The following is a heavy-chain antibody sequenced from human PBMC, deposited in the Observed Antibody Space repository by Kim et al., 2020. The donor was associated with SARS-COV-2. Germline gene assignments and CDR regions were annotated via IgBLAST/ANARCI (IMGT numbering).Heavy chain of an antibody. CDR2: INPSGGST. CDR3: ARDEIVVVVAAIKKGMDV. CDR1: GYTFTSYY. D-gene: IGHD2-15*01. V-gene: IGHV1-46*01. J-gene: IGHJ6*02. Sequence: ASVKVSCKASGYTFTSYYMHWVRQAPGQGLEWMGIINPSGGSTSYAQKFQGRVTMTRDTSTSTVYMELSSLRSEDTAVYYCARDEIVVVVAAIKKGMDVWGQGTTVTVSS.